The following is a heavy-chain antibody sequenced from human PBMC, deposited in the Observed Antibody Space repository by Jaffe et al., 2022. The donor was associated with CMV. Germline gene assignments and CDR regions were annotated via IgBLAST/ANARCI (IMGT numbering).Heavy chain of an antibody. V-gene: IGHV1-69*01. J-gene: IGHJ3*02. CDR3: ARGGIAAPYHAFDI. CDR2: VIPNFASTNYA. CDR1: GGTFSRYA. D-gene: IGHD6-13*01. Sequence: QVQLVQSGAEVKKPGSSMKVSCKTFGGTFSRYAISWVRQAPGQGLEWMGGVIPNFASTNYAIYAQKFQGRVTITADESASTAYMELTSLRSDDTALYYCARGGIAAPYHAFDIWGQGTMVTVSS.